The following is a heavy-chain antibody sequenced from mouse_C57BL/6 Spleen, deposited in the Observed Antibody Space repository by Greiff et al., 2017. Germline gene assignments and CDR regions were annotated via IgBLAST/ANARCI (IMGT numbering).Heavy chain of an antibody. CDR2: IYPRDGST. CDR1: GYTFTSYD. J-gene: IGHJ4*01. V-gene: IGHV1-85*01. D-gene: IGHD2-3*01. CDR3: ARRWLLESHYAKDD. Sequence: VQLQQSGPELVKPGASVKLSCKASGYTFTSYDINWVKQRPGQGLEWIGWIYPRDGSTEYNEKFKGKATLTVDTSSSTADMELHSQTSEDNAVYFYARRWLLESHYAKDDWGQGTSVTVSS.